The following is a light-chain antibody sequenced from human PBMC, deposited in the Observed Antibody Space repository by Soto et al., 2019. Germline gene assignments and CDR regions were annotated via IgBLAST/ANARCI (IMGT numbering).Light chain of an antibody. V-gene: IGLV1-40*01. CDR1: SSNIGAGYD. Sequence: QSVLTQPPSVSGAPGQRVTISCTGSSSNIGAGYDVHWYQQLPGTAPKLLIFGNSNRPSGIPDRFSGSKSDTSASLAITGLQAEHEADYYCQSYDSSLSGWVFGGGTKLTVL. J-gene: IGLJ3*02. CDR2: GNS. CDR3: QSYDSSLSGWV.